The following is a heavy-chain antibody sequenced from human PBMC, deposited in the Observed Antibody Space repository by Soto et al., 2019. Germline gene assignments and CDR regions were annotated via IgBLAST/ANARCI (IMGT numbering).Heavy chain of an antibody. J-gene: IGHJ4*02. CDR2: IIPIFGTA. D-gene: IGHD6-19*01. CDR1: GGTFSSYA. V-gene: IGHV1-69*13. CDR3: ARDALPWLVPLHEYYFDY. Sequence: GASVKVSCKASGGTFSSYAISWVRQAPGQGLEWMGGIIPIFGTANYAQKFQGRVTITADESTSTAYMELSSLRSEDTAVYYCARDALPWLVPLHEYYFDYWGQGTLVTVSS.